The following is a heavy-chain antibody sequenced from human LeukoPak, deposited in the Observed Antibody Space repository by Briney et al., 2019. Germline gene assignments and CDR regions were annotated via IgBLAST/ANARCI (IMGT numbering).Heavy chain of an antibody. V-gene: IGHV4-39*01. CDR2: LSYSGDT. CDR3: ALWGGGAFDY. J-gene: IGHJ4*02. D-gene: IGHD3-16*01. Sequence: SETLSLTCGVSGSSMTTETYYWVWVRQPPGKGLEWIGSLSYSGDTYYNPSLRSRVAMSVDTSKNQFSLKVRSVTAADTAVYYCALWGGGAFDYWGQGTLVTVSS. CDR1: GSSMTTETYY.